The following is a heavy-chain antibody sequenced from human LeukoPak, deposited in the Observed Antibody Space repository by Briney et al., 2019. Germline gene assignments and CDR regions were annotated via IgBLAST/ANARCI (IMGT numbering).Heavy chain of an antibody. CDR1: GGTFSSYA. V-gene: IGHV1-69*04. CDR2: IIPILGIA. J-gene: IGHJ4*02. Sequence: SVKVSCKASGGTFSSYAISWVRQAPGQGLEWMGRIIPILGIANYAQKFQGRVTITADKSTSTAYMELSSLRSEDTAVYYCARAHPPYSSSDYWGQGTLVTVSS. CDR3: ARAHPPYSSSDY. D-gene: IGHD6-6*01.